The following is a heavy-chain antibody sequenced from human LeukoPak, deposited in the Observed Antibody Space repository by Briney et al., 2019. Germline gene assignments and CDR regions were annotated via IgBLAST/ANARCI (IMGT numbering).Heavy chain of an antibody. D-gene: IGHD6-13*01. CDR3: ARVVIGNNIAAADY. Sequence: PGGSLRLSCAASGFTFSSYSMNWVRQAPGKGLEWVSSISSSSSYIYYADSVKGRFTISRDNAKNSLYLQMNSLRAEDTAVYYCARVVIGNNIAAADYWGQGTLVTVSS. V-gene: IGHV3-21*01. CDR1: GFTFSSYS. J-gene: IGHJ4*02. CDR2: ISSSSSYI.